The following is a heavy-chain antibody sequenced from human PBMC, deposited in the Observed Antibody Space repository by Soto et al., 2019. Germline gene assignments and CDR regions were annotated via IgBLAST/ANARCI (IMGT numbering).Heavy chain of an antibody. CDR1: GFTFSSYW. D-gene: IGHD6-19*01. CDR2: IKQDGSEK. J-gene: IGHJ4*02. Sequence: EVQLVESGGGLVQPGGSLRLSCAASGFTFSSYWMSWVRQAPGKGLEWVANIKQDGSEKYYVDSVKGRFTISRDNAKNALYLQLNSLSAEDTAVYYCARGIAVAGIVYWGQGTLVTVSS. CDR3: ARGIAVAGIVY. V-gene: IGHV3-7*04.